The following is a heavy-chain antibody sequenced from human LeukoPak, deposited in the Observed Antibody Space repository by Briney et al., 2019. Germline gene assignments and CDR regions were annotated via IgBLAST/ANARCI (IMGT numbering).Heavy chain of an antibody. Sequence: SVKVSCKASGFTFTSFAVQWVRQARGQRLEWIGWIAVGSGNTNYAQKFQERVTITRDMSTSTAYMELSSLRSEDTAVYYCAKDRGSTTTYYFDYWGQGTLVTVSS. CDR2: IAVGSGNT. CDR1: GFTFTSFA. D-gene: IGHD2-2*01. J-gene: IGHJ4*02. CDR3: AKDRGSTTTYYFDY. V-gene: IGHV1-58*01.